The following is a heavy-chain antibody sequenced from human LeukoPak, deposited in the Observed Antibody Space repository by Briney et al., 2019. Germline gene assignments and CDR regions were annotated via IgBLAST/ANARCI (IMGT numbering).Heavy chain of an antibody. CDR1: GGTFSSYA. CDR2: ISAYNGNT. D-gene: IGHD3-3*01. CDR3: ARASPSDYDFWSGYYFRPNYFDY. J-gene: IGHJ4*02. V-gene: IGHV1-18*01. Sequence: ASVKVSCKASGGTFSSYAISWVRQAPGQGLEWMGWISAYNGNTNYAQKLQGRVTMTTDTSTSTAYMELRSLRSDDTAVYYCARASPSDYDFWSGYYFRPNYFDYWGQGTLVTVSS.